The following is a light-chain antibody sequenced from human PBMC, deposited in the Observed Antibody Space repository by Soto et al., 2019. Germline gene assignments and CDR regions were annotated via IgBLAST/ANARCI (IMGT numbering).Light chain of an antibody. Sequence: QAVVTQSSSASASLGSSVKLTCTLSSGHSSYIIAWHQQQPGKAPRYLMKLEGSGSYNKGSGVPDRFSGSSSWADRYLTISSHQFEDEADYYCETWDSNTHPVFGGGTKLTVL. J-gene: IGLJ3*02. CDR2: LEGSGSY. CDR1: SGHSSYI. V-gene: IGLV4-60*02. CDR3: ETWDSNTHPV.